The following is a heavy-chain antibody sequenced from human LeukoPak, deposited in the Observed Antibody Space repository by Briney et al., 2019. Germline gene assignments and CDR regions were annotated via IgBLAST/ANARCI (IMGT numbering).Heavy chain of an antibody. D-gene: IGHD6-13*01. J-gene: IGHJ4*02. CDR2: LNPKSGGT. V-gene: IGHV1-2*06. CDR3: AREGIAGSSIF. CDR1: GYTFIGYY. Sequence: ASVKVSCKASGYTFIGYYMHWVRQAPGQGLEWMGRLNPKSGGTNYAQNFQGRVTMTRDTSISTAYMEVSRLTSDDTAVYYCAREGIAGSSIFWGQGTLVTVS.